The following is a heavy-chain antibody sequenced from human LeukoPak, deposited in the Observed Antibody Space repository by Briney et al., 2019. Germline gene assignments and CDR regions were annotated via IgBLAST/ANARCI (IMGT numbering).Heavy chain of an antibody. CDR3: AREISGSCFDY. CDR1: GFTFSSYS. Sequence: GGSLRLSCAASGFTFSSYSMNWVRQAPGKGLEWVSSISSSSSYIYYADSVKGRCTISRDNAKNSLYLQMNSLRAEDTAVYYCAREISGSCFDYWGQGTLVTVSS. V-gene: IGHV3-21*01. J-gene: IGHJ4*02. CDR2: ISSSSSYI. D-gene: IGHD3-10*01.